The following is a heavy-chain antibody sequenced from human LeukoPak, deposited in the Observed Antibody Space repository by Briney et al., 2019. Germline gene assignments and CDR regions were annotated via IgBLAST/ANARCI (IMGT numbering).Heavy chain of an antibody. J-gene: IGHJ4*02. Sequence: SETLSLTCTVSDGSISNYYWSWIRQSPGKGLEWIGYIFYSGSTKYNPSLKSRVTISVDTSKNQFSLKLSSVTAADTAAYYCARDLSGGAAIDYWGQGTLVTVSS. CDR3: ARDLSGGAAIDY. CDR2: IFYSGST. D-gene: IGHD1-26*01. CDR1: DGSISNYY. V-gene: IGHV4-59*01.